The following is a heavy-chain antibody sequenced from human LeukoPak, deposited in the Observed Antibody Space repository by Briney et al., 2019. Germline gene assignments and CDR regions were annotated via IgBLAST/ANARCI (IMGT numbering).Heavy chain of an antibody. CDR3: VRDPDALDY. CDR1: GFTFSMYS. Sequence: GGSQRLFWAPSGFTFSMYSMNWARHAPGKGLGWFSYFRSSGYPIHYADFVRGRFTIPRDNAKSSVNLQMNSLRDEDTAVYYCVRDPDALDYWGQGTLVTVSS. CDR2: FRSSGYPI. V-gene: IGHV3-48*02. J-gene: IGHJ4*02.